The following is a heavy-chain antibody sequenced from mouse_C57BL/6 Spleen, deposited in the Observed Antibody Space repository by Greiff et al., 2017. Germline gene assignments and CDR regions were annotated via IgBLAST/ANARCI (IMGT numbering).Heavy chain of an antibody. CDR3: ARYYDYGFDY. J-gene: IGHJ2*01. CDR1: GFTFSSYA. CDR2: ISDGGSYT. Sequence: EVMLVESGGGLVKPGGSLKLSCAASGFTFSSYAMSWVRQTPEKRLEWVATISDGGSYTYYPDNVKGRFTISRDNAKNNLYLQMSHLKSEDTAMYYCARYYDYGFDYWGQGTTLTVSS. V-gene: IGHV5-4*03. D-gene: IGHD2-4*01.